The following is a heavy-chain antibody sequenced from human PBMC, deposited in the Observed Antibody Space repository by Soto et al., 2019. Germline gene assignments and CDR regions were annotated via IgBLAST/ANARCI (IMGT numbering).Heavy chain of an antibody. CDR3: ARAAYSSSWNWFDP. D-gene: IGHD6-13*01. CDR1: GFNFRSYA. J-gene: IGHJ5*02. V-gene: IGHV3-30*04. CDR2: ISYDGSLE. Sequence: GGSLRLSCAASGFNFRSYAIHWVRQAPGKGLEWVAVISYDGSLEYYADSVKGRFTISRDNSKNTLYLQMNSLRGEDTAVYYCARAAYSSSWNWFDPWGQGTLVTVS.